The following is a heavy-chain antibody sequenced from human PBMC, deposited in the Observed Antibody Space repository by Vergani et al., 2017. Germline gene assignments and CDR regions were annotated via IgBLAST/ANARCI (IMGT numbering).Heavy chain of an antibody. CDR3: ARAHSRDWLLYENDAFDI. CDR1: GFTFSSYS. V-gene: IGHV3-48*04. D-gene: IGHD3-9*01. Sequence: EVQLVESGGGLVQPGGSLRLSCAASGFTFSSYSMNWVRQAPGKGLEWVSYISSSSSTIYYADSVKGRFTISRDNAKNSLYLQMNSLRAEDTAVYYCARAHSRDWLLYENDAFDIWGQGTMVTVSS. CDR2: ISSSSSTI. J-gene: IGHJ3*02.